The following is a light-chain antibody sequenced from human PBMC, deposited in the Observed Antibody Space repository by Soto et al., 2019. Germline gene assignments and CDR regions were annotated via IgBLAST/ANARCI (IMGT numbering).Light chain of an antibody. CDR1: QSVSSN. Sequence: DIVLTQSPATLSLSPGERATLSCRVSQSVSSNLAWYQQKAGQAPRLLIYDASNRATGIPARFSGSGSGTDFPLTISSLEPEDVAVYYCQQRSNWLTFGQGTRLEIK. J-gene: IGKJ5*01. V-gene: IGKV3-11*01. CDR3: QQRSNWLT. CDR2: DAS.